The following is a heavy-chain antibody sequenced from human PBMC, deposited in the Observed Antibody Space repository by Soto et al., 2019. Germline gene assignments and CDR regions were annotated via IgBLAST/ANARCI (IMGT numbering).Heavy chain of an antibody. D-gene: IGHD2-2*01. CDR3: TTGRYCSSTSCPRVPAY. CDR1: GFTFSNAW. CDR2: IKSKTDGGTT. Sequence: GGSLRLSCAASGFTFSNAWMSWVRQAPGKGLEWVGRIKSKTDGGTTDYAAPVKGRFTISRDDSKNTLYLQMNSLKTEDTAVYYCTTGRYCSSTSCPRVPAYWGQGTLVTVSS. V-gene: IGHV3-15*01. J-gene: IGHJ4*02.